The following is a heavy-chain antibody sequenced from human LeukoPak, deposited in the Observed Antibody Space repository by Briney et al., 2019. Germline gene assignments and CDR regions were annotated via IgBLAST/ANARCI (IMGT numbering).Heavy chain of an antibody. CDR1: GGSISSYY. CDR3: ARERRVVVPAATGGFDY. J-gene: IGHJ4*02. V-gene: IGHV4-4*07. D-gene: IGHD2-2*01. Sequence: PSETLSLTCTVSGGSISSYYWSWIRQPAGKGLEWIGRIYTSGTTNYNPSLTSRVSMSVDTSKNQFSLKLSSVTAADTAVYYCARERRVVVPAATGGFDYWGQGTLVTVSS. CDR2: IYTSGTT.